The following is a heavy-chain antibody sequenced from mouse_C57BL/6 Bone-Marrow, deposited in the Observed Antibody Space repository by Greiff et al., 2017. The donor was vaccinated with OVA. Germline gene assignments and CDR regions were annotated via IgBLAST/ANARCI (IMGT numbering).Heavy chain of an antibody. V-gene: IGHV1-81*01. CDR2: IYPRSGNT. CDR1: GYTFTSYG. D-gene: IGHD3-2*02. J-gene: IGHJ4*01. Sequence: VKLMESGAELARPGASVKLSCKASGYTFTSYGISWVKQRTGQGLEWIGEIYPRSGNTYYNEKFKGKATLTADKSSSTAYMELRSLTSEDSAVYFCARLGAQATGAMDYWGQGTSVTVSS. CDR3: ARLGAQATGAMDY.